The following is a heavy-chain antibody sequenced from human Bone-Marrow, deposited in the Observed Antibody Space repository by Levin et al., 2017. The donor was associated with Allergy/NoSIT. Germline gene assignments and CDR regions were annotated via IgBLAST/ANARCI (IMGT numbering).Heavy chain of an antibody. J-gene: IGHJ5*02. CDR2: IYPADSDT. CDR1: GYNFNIYW. D-gene: IGHD5-12*01. V-gene: IGHV5-51*01. CDR3: VRLQYGNIVVVSPTVDV. Sequence: KVSCKVSGYNFNIYWIGWVRQMPGRGLEWMGIIYPADSDTRYSPSFQGQVTISADKSVSTAYLQWTSLQASDTAMYYCVRLQYGNIVVVSPTVDVWGQGTLVTVSS.